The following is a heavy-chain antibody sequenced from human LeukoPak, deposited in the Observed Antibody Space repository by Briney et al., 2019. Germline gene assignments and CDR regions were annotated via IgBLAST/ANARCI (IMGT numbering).Heavy chain of an antibody. CDR2: INHSGST. D-gene: IGHD1-26*01. V-gene: IGHV4-34*01. CDR1: GGSFSGYY. Sequence: SETLSLTCAVYGGSFSGYYWSWIRQPPGKGLEWIGEINHSGSTNYNPSLKSRVTTSVDTSKNQFSLKLSSVTAADTAVYYCARVTRALRHFDYWGQGTLVTVSS. CDR3: ARVTRALRHFDY. J-gene: IGHJ4*02.